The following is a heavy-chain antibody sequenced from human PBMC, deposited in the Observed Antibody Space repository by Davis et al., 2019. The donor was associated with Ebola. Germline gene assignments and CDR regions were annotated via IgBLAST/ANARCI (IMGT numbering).Heavy chain of an antibody. D-gene: IGHD3-3*01. J-gene: IGHJ4*02. Sequence: PSETLSLTCAVYGGSFSSYYWSWIRQPPGKGLEWIGYIYYSGSTNYNPSLKSRVTISVDTSKNQFSLKLSSVTAADTAVYYCARFWSGYLHYFDYWGQGTLVTVSS. CDR2: IYYSGST. V-gene: IGHV4-59*01. CDR3: ARFWSGYLHYFDY. CDR1: GGSFSSYY.